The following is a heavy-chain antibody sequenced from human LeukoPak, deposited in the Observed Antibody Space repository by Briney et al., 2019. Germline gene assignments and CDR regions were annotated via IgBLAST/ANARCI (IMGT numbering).Heavy chain of an antibody. J-gene: IGHJ4*02. D-gene: IGHD3-9*01. V-gene: IGHV4-39*07. Sequence: SETLSLTCTVSGGSISSSSYYRGWIRQPPGKGLEWIGSIYYSGSTYYNPSLKSRVTISVDTSKNQFSLKLSSVTAADTAVYYCASGDILTGYYNEQPGFDYWGQGTLVTVSS. CDR1: GGSISSSSYY. CDR2: IYYSGST. CDR3: ASGDILTGYYNEQPGFDY.